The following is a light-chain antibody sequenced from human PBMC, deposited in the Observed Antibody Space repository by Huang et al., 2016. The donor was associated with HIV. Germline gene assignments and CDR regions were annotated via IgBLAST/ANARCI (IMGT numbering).Light chain of an antibody. CDR2: AAS. CDR1: QSISSY. Sequence: DIQMTQSPSSLSASVGDRVTITCRASQSISSYLNWYQQGPGKAPKLLVYAASTVRSGVRSRFSGGGSGADFTLTIRSLQPEDVASYYCQQSCSTPRTFGQGTKVDIK. CDR3: QQSCSTPRT. J-gene: IGKJ1*01. V-gene: IGKV1-39*01.